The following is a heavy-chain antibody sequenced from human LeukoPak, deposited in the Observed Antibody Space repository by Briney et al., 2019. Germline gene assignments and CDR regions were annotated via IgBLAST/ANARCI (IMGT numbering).Heavy chain of an antibody. CDR3: AAGTAADY. CDR1: RILFCDIY. J-gene: IGHJ4*02. Sequence: GGSLRLSCVVSRILFCDIYTNWIRQAPGKGLEWISYISSSSSYTDYAESVKGRFTISRDNAKSALYLQMNDLRVEDTAVYYCAAGTAADYWGQGTLVIVSS. D-gene: IGHD6-25*01. V-gene: IGHV3-11*03. CDR2: ISSSSSYT.